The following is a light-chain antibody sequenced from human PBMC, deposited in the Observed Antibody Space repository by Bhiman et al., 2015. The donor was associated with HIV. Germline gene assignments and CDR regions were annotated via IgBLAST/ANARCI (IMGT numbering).Light chain of an antibody. CDR2: END. CDR3: GTWDGSLSGPTWV. V-gene: IGLV1-51*02. Sequence: QSVLTQPPSVSAAPGQKVTLSCSGTSSNIGNNYVSWYQQVPGAAPKVLIYENDKRPSGIPDRFSGSKSGTSATLGITGLQTGDEADYYCGTWDGSLSGPTWVFGGGTYLTVL. CDR1: SSNIGNNY. J-gene: IGLJ3*02.